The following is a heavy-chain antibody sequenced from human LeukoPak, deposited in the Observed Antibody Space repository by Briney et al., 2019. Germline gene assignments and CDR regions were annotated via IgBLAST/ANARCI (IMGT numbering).Heavy chain of an antibody. Sequence: SGTLSLTCAVSGGSISNTNWWSWVRQPPGKGLEWIGEIYHSGSSGSTTYNPSLKSRATISVDKSKNQFSLKLSSVTAADTAVYYCARVSSGYSYFNYWGQGTLVTVSS. J-gene: IGHJ4*02. V-gene: IGHV4-4*02. CDR3: ARVSSGYSYFNY. D-gene: IGHD3-22*01. CDR1: GGSISNTNW. CDR2: IYHSGSSGST.